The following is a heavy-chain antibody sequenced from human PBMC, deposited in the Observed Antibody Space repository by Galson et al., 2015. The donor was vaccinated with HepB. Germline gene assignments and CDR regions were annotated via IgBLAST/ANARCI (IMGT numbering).Heavy chain of an antibody. D-gene: IGHD5-24*01. J-gene: IGHJ5*02. V-gene: IGHV1-46*03. CDR1: GYTFTSYY. CDR3: ASARWLQFGWFDP. Sequence: SVKVSCKASGYTFTSYYMHWVRQAPGQGLEWMGIINPSGGSTSYAQKFQGRVTMTRDTSTSTVYMELSSLRSEDTAVYYCASARWLQFGWFDPWGQGTLVTVSS. CDR2: INPSGGST.